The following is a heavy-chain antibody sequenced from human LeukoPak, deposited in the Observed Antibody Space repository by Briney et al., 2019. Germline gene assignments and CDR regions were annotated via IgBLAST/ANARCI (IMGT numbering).Heavy chain of an antibody. D-gene: IGHD3-22*01. CDR1: GFTICNHG. CDR2: ISHDGGSE. V-gene: IGHV3-30*03. CDR3: AREQNYDSSGYYYRHMDV. Sequence: PGTSLRLSCVVSGFTICNHGMHWVRQAPGKGLEWVAMISHDGGSEHYGDSVKGRLTTSRDNSKNTLYLQMNSLRAEDTAVYYCAREQNYDSSGYYYRHMDVWGQGTTVTVSS. J-gene: IGHJ6*02.